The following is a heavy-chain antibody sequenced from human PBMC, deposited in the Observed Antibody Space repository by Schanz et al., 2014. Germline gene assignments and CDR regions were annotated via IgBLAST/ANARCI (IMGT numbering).Heavy chain of an antibody. CDR2: INPSGGST. J-gene: IGHJ4*02. CDR1: GGTFSSYT. V-gene: IGHV1-46*01. CDR3: ARGRTFDY. Sequence: QVQVVQSGAEVKKPGSSVKVSCKASGGTFSSYTISWVRQAPGQGLEWMGIINPSGGSTTYAQKFQGRVTMTRDTSTSTVYMELSSLRSEDTAVYYCARGRTFDYWGQGTLVTVSS.